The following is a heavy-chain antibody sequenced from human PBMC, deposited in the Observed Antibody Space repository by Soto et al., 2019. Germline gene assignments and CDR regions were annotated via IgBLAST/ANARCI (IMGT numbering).Heavy chain of an antibody. D-gene: IGHD2-21*02. V-gene: IGHV3-73*01. J-gene: IGHJ4*02. CDR3: AACGVDCSLFHY. CDR2: IRSKANSYAT. Sequence: EVQLVESGEGLVQPGGSLKLSCAASGFTFSGSAMHWARQASGKGLEWVGRIRSKANSYATAYAASVKGRFTISRDDSKNTAYLQMNSLKTEDTAVYYCAACGVDCSLFHYWGQGTLVTVSS. CDR1: GFTFSGSA.